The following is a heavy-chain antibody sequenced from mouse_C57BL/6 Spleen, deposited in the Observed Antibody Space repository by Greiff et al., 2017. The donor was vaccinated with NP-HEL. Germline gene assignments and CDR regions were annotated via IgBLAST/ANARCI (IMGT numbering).Heavy chain of an antibody. CDR3: ARTEYSNFSYWYFDV. V-gene: IGHV1-61*01. CDR1: GYTFTSYW. D-gene: IGHD2-5*01. J-gene: IGHJ1*03. CDR2: IYPSDSET. Sequence: VQLQQPGAELVRPGSSVKLSCKASGYTFTSYWMDWVKQRPGQGLEWIGNIYPSDSETHYNQKFKDKATLTVDKSSSTAYMQLSSLTSEDSAVYYCARTEYSNFSYWYFDVWGTGTTVTVSS.